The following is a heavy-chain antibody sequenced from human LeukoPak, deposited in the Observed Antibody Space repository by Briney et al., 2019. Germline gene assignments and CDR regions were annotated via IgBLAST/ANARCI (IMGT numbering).Heavy chain of an antibody. Sequence: PGGSLRLPCAASGFTFSTYAMNWVRQAPGKGLEWVSATSATGDTTSYAGSVKGRFIISRDNSKNTLYLQMSSLRAEDTAVYYCAKDREIYSGSYYYFDYWGQGTLVTISS. D-gene: IGHD1-26*01. CDR2: TSATGDTT. V-gene: IGHV3-23*01. CDR3: AKDREIYSGSYYYFDY. J-gene: IGHJ4*02. CDR1: GFTFSTYA.